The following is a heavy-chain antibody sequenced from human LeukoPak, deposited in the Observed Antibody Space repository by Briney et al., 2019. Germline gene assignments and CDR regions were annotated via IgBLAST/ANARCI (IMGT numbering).Heavy chain of an antibody. D-gene: IGHD6-13*01. J-gene: IGHJ5*02. CDR1: GFTFSSYE. V-gene: IGHV3-48*03. Sequence: PGGSLRLSCAASGFTFSSYEMNWVRQAPGKGLEWVSYISSSGSTIYYADSVKGRFTISRDNAKNSLYLQMNSLRAEDTAVYYCARGGDQIAAAATGGDWFDPWGQGTLVTVSS. CDR3: ARGGDQIAAAATGGDWFDP. CDR2: ISSSGSTI.